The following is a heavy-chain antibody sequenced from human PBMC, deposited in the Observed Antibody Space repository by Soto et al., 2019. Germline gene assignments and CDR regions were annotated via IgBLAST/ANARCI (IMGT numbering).Heavy chain of an antibody. V-gene: IGHV3-48*01. Sequence: LSCAASGFTFSSYSMNWVRQAPGKGLEWVSYISSSSTIYYADSVKGRFTISRDNSKNTLYLQMNSLRAEDTAVYYCAIGHAPLGAFDIWGQGTMVTVSS. J-gene: IGHJ3*02. CDR2: ISSSSTI. CDR1: GFTFSSYS. CDR3: AIGHAPLGAFDI. D-gene: IGHD2-2*01.